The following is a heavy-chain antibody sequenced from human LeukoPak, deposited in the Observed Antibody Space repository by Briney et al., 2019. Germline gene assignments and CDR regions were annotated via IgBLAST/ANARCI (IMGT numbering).Heavy chain of an antibody. CDR1: GFTFTSSA. Sequence: SVKVSCKASGFTFTSSAVQWVRQARGQRLEWIGWIVVGSGNTNYAQKFQERVTITRDMSTSTAYMELSSLRSEDTAVYYCAAAPIRNVLRFLEGPPRPEFDPWGQGTLVTVSS. CDR2: IVVGSGNT. V-gene: IGHV1-58*01. D-gene: IGHD3-3*01. CDR3: AAAPIRNVLRFLEGPPRPEFDP. J-gene: IGHJ5*02.